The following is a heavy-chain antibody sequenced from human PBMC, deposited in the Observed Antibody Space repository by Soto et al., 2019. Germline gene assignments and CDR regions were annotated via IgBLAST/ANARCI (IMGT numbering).Heavy chain of an antibody. CDR1: GFTFSNYE. Sequence: PGGSLRLSCAASGFTFSNYEMHWVRQAPGKGLEWVSGIGLAGDKYYPGSLRGRFTISRDNAKNTLYLQMNSLRAEDTAVYYCARKARWFGESQFDYWGQGTLVTVSS. D-gene: IGHD3-10*01. CDR2: IGLAGDK. V-gene: IGHV3-13*04. J-gene: IGHJ4*02. CDR3: ARKARWFGESQFDY.